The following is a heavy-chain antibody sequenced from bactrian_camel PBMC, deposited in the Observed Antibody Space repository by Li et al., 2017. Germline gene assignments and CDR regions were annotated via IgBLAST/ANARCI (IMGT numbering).Heavy chain of an antibody. CDR3: AADLVTGGDWRSIDHWSY. CDR2: IYGGIMT. J-gene: IGHJ4*01. Sequence: HVQLVESGGGSVQSGLSLTLSCASSGYPGYSRDTRCMGWFRQAPGKEREGVAAIYGGIMTYYADSVKGRFTISQDNAKPTLYLQMNALKPEDTAMYYCAADLVTGGDWRSIDHWSYWGQGTQVTVS. D-gene: IGHD1*01. V-gene: IGHV3S53*01. CDR1: GYPGYSRDT.